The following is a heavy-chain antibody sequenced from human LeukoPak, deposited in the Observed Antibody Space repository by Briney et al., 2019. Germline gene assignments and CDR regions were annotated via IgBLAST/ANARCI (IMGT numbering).Heavy chain of an antibody. CDR1: GGTFSSYA. J-gene: IGHJ4*02. CDR3: AREATGTMDFDY. D-gene: IGHD1-1*01. CDR2: IIPIFGTA. Sequence: SVKVSCKASGGTFSSYAISWVRQAPGQGLEWMGGIIPIFGTANYAQKLQGRVTITADESTSTAYMELSSLRSEDTAVYYCAREATGTMDFDYWGQGTLVTVSS. V-gene: IGHV1-69*01.